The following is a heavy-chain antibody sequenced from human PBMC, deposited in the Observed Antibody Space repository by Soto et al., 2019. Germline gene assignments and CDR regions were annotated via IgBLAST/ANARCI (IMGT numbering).Heavy chain of an antibody. V-gene: IGHV1-69*13. Sequence: GASVKVPCKASGGTFSSHAISCVRQAPGQGLEWMGGIIPFFKATNYAQKFQGRVTITADDSTSTAYMGLSSLRSEDTAVYYCARDVPLNYYDGTYYYYAMDVWGQGTTVTVSS. J-gene: IGHJ6*02. CDR3: ARDVPLNYYDGTYYYYAMDV. CDR2: IIPFFKAT. D-gene: IGHD3-16*01. CDR1: GGTFSSHA.